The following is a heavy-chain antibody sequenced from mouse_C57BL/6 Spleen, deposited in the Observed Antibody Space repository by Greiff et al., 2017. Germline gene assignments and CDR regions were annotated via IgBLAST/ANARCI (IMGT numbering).Heavy chain of an antibody. D-gene: IGHD2-3*01. J-gene: IGHJ2*01. V-gene: IGHV5-4*03. Sequence: EVKLVESGGGLVKPGGSLKLSCAASGFTFSSYALSWVRQTPEKRLEWVATISDGGSYTYYPDNVKGRFTISRDNAKNNLYLQMSHLKSEDTAMYYCARALYDGYYYFDYWGQGTTLTVSS. CDR2: ISDGGSYT. CDR1: GFTFSSYA. CDR3: ARALYDGYYYFDY.